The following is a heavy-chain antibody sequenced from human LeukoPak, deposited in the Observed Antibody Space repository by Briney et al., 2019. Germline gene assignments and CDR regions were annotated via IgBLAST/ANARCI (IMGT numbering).Heavy chain of an antibody. J-gene: IGHJ4*02. CDR2: ISGSGGST. CDR3: VKSAYYDASGYYREYYFDY. D-gene: IGHD3-22*01. CDR1: GFSFSNYA. Sequence: PGGSLRLSCVSSGFSFSNYAMSWVRQAPGKGLEWVSSISGSGGSTHYADSVKGRFTISRDKTKNTLYLQMNSLRAEDTAVYYCVKSAYYDASGYYREYYFDYWGQGTLVTVSS. V-gene: IGHV3-23*01.